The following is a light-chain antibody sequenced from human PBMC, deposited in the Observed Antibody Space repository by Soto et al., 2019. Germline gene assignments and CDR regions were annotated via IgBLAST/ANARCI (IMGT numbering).Light chain of an antibody. V-gene: IGLV2-14*01. CDR3: SSYTPIGTLYVL. J-gene: IGLJ2*01. Sequence: QSVLTQPASVSGSPGQSITISCTGTNTDIGDDYNYVSWYQQHPGKAPKLMIYEVSNRPSGVSNRFSGSKSGNTASLTISGLQAEDEADYYCSSYTPIGTLYVLFGGGTKLTVL. CDR2: EVS. CDR1: NTDIGDDYNY.